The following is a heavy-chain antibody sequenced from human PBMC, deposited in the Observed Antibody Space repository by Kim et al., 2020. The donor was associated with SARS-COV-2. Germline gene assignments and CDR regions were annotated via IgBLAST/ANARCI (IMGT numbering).Heavy chain of an antibody. D-gene: IGHD5-18*01. V-gene: IGHV4-34*01. Sequence: TNHSPSTKRRVTISVDTSKNQCSLKLSSVTAADTAVYYCARVDTAMVTDYWGQGTLVTVSS. J-gene: IGHJ4*02. CDR2: T. CDR3: ARVDTAMVTDY.